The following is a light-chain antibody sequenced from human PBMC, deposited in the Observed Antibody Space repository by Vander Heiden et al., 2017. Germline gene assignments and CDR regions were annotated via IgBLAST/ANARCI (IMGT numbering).Light chain of an antibody. CDR1: QSVSSSY. Sequence: EIVFPHSPGTLHWSPGERATLSCRASQSVSSSYLAWYQQKPGQAPRLLTYGASSRSTAIPDRFSGTGSQTDFTLTISRPEPEDFAVYYFQQEGSSPWTFGQGTKVEIK. CDR2: GAS. CDR3: QQEGSSPWT. V-gene: IGKV3-20*01. J-gene: IGKJ1*01.